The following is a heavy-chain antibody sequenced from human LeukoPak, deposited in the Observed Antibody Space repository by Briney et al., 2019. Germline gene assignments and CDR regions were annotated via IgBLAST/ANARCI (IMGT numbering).Heavy chain of an antibody. Sequence: ASVKVSCKASGYTFTSYGINWVRQAPGQGLEWMGWISPYNGNTNYAQKFQGRVTITTDESTSTAYMELSSLRSEDTAVYYCARGRVLTDPYYFDYWGQGTLVTVSS. CDR2: ISPYNGNT. V-gene: IGHV1-18*01. CDR3: ARGRVLTDPYYFDY. D-gene: IGHD4/OR15-4a*01. J-gene: IGHJ4*02. CDR1: GYTFTSYG.